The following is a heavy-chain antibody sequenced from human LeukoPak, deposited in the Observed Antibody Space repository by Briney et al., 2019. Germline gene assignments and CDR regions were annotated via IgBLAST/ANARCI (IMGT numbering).Heavy chain of an antibody. CDR3: AREDDSSGWYVTATADY. CDR2: IKQDGSEK. Sequence: PGGSLRLFCAASGFTFSRYWMSWVRQARGKGLEGVANIKQDGSEKYYVDSVKGRFTISRDNAKNSLYLQMNSLRAEDTAVYYCAREDDSSGWYVTATADYWGQGTLVTVSS. D-gene: IGHD6-19*01. J-gene: IGHJ4*02. CDR1: GFTFSRYW. V-gene: IGHV3-7*01.